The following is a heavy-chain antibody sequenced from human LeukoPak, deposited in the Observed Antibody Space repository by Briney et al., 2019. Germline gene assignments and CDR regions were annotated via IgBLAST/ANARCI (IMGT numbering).Heavy chain of an antibody. Sequence: ASVKVSCKASGYTFNSSYMHRVRQAPGQGLEWMGIINPSDDSTRYAQKFQGRVTMTKDTSTNTVYMHLSSLGSDDTAVYYCARAYYESSAYRYAVYFDYWGQGTLVTVSS. CDR1: GYTFNSSY. D-gene: IGHD3-22*01. J-gene: IGHJ4*02. CDR2: INPSDDST. V-gene: IGHV1-46*02. CDR3: ARAYYESSAYRYAVYFDY.